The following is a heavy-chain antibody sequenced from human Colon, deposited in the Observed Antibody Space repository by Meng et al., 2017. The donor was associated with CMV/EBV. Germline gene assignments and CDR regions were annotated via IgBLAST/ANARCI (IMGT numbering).Heavy chain of an antibody. J-gene: IGHJ4*02. CDR1: GFSFRTSH. D-gene: IGHD1-1*01. CDR2: IWFDETEK. CDR3: TTDRGAWNLVY. V-gene: IGHV3-30*02. Sequence: GESLKISCAASGFSFRTSHMHWVRQAPGKGLEWVAYIWFDETEKSSADSVRGRFTVSRDNSKNTLYLQMSGLRADDTATYYCTTDRGAWNLVYWGQGTLVTVSS.